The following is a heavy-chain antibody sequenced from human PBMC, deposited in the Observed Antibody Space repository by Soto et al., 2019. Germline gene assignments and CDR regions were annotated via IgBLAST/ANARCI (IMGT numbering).Heavy chain of an antibody. CDR1: GFTFSSYG. V-gene: IGHV3-33*01. Sequence: QVQLVESGGGVVQPGRSLRLSCAASGFTFSSYGMHWVRQAPGKGLEWVAVIWYDGSNKYYADSVKGRFTISRDNSKNTLYLQMNSLSAEDTAVYYCARGDYYDSSGYADSTFDYWGQGTLVTVSS. CDR2: IWYDGSNK. J-gene: IGHJ4*02. CDR3: ARGDYYDSSGYADSTFDY. D-gene: IGHD3-22*01.